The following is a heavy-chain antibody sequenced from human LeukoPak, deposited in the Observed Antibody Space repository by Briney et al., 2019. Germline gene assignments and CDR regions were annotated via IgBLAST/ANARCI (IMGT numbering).Heavy chain of an antibody. Sequence: GGSLRLSCAASGFTFSIYDMSWVRQAPGKGLEWVSGIHVSGSTYYADSVKGRFTISRDNSKNTLYLQMNSLRAEDTAVYYCAKDVIPGYSSSWYYFDYWGQGTLVTVSS. V-gene: IGHV3-23*01. CDR3: AKDVIPGYSSSWYYFDY. D-gene: IGHD6-13*01. J-gene: IGHJ4*02. CDR1: GFTFSIYD. CDR2: IHVSGST.